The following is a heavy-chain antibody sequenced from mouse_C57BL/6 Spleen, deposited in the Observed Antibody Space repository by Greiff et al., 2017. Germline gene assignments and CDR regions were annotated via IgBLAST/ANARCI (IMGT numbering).Heavy chain of an antibody. CDR3: ARSPIYYGNFMDY. CDR2: INPSSGYT. CDR1: GYTFTRSW. J-gene: IGHJ4*01. V-gene: IGHV1-7*01. Sequence: QVQLQQSGAELAKPGASVKLSCKASGYTFTRSWMHWVKHRPGQGLEWIGYINPSSGYTKYNQKFKDKATLTADKSSSTAYMQLSSLTYEDSAVYYCARSPIYYGNFMDYWGQGTSVTVSS. D-gene: IGHD2-1*01.